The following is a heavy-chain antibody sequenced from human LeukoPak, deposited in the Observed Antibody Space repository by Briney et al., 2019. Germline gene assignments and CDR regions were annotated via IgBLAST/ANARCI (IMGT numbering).Heavy chain of an antibody. D-gene: IGHD3-3*01. CDR3: ARHQGFAWSGYYMGY. Sequence: SETLSLTCTVSGGSISSSGHYWGWIRQPPGEGMKWVGSIYHSGSTYYNPSLKSRVTISVDTSKKQFSLKLSSVTAADTAVYYCARHQGFAWSGYYMGYWGQGSLVTVSS. J-gene: IGHJ4*02. CDR1: GGSISSSGHY. CDR2: IYHSGST. V-gene: IGHV4-39*01.